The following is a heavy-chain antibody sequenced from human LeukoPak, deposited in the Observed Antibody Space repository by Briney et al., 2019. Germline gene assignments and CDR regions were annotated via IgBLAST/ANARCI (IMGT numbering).Heavy chain of an antibody. V-gene: IGHV4-31*03. Sequence: SQTLSLTCTVSGGSISDGAYHWSWIRQHPERGLEWIGSIYYSGTAHFNPSLKSRLSISIDTSQNQFSPKLSSMIVADTAVYYCARVRPNYFYYMDVWGNGTTVSVSS. J-gene: IGHJ6*03. CDR3: ARVRPNYFYYMDV. CDR2: IYYSGTA. CDR1: GGSISDGAYH.